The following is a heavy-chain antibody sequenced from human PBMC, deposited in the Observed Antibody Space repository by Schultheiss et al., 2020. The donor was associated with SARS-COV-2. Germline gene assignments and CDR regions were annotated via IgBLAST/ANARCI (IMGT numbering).Heavy chain of an antibody. V-gene: IGHV3-21*01. CDR1: GFTFSSYS. D-gene: IGHD6-19*01. J-gene: IGHJ3*02. CDR3: ARDPTIPLNIIAVAGTGDAFDI. Sequence: GGSLRLSCAASGFTFSSYSMNWVRQAPGKGLEWVSSISSSSSYIYYADSVKGRFTISRDNAKNSLYLQMNSLRAEDTAVYYCARDPTIPLNIIAVAGTGDAFDIWGQGTMVTVSS. CDR2: ISSSSSYI.